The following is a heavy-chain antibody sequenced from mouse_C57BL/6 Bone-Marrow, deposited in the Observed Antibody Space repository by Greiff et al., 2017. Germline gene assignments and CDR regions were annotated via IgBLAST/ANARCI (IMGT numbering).Heavy chain of an antibody. CDR2: IYPGGGYT. J-gene: IGHJ1*03. V-gene: IGHV1-63*01. CDR3: ARYYGHWYFDV. Sequence: QVHVKQSGAELVRPGTSVKMSCKASGYTFTNYWIGWAKQRPGHGLAWIGDIYPGGGYTNYNEKFKGKATLTADKSSSTAYMQFSSLTSEDSALYYCARYYGHWYFDVWGTGTTVTVSS. D-gene: IGHD1-2*01. CDR1: GYTFTNYW.